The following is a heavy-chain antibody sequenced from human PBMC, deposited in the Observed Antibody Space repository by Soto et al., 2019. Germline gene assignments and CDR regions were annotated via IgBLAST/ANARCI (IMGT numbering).Heavy chain of an antibody. CDR3: AKGGYCSGGSCYSHGAFDI. CDR1: GFTFSSYA. V-gene: IGHV3-23*01. CDR2: ISGSGGST. D-gene: IGHD2-15*01. Sequence: EVQLLESGGGLVQPGGSLRLSCAASGFTFSSYAMSWVRQAPGKGLEWVSAISGSGGSTYYADSVKGRFTISRDNSKNTLQLQMNSLRAEDTAVYYCAKGGYCSGGSCYSHGAFDIWGQGTMVTVSS. J-gene: IGHJ3*02.